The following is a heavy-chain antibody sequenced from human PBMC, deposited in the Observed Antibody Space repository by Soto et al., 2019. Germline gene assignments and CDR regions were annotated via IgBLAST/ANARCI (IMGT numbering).Heavy chain of an antibody. CDR1: GGSISSYY. J-gene: IGHJ1*01. D-gene: IGHD6-19*01. CDR2: IYYSGST. CDR3: ASSVIAVAGTALVSFQH. V-gene: IGHV4-59*01. Sequence: SETLSLTCTVSGGSISSYYWSWIRQPPGKGLEWIGYIYYSGSTNYNPSLKSRVTISVDTSKNQFSLKLSSVTAADTAVYYCASSVIAVAGTALVSFQHWGQGTLVTVSS.